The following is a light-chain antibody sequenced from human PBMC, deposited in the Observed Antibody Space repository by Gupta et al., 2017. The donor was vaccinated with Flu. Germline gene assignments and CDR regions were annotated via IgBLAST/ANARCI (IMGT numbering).Light chain of an antibody. J-gene: IGKJ2*01. CDR3: QQTYSNPPPA. CDR2: AAC. V-gene: IGKV1-39*01. Sequence: DIHMTHSPSSLSASVGDRVTFTCRARQYISTYLHWHQQKQWRAPKLLMYAACSGQIGVQSRFRGRGSGIDVAITISKRQQEEFATYYYQQTYSNPPPAFGQGTKVEIK. CDR1: QYISTY.